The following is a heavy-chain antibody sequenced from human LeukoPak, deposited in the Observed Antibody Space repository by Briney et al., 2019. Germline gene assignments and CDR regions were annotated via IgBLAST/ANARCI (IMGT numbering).Heavy chain of an antibody. J-gene: IGHJ4*02. Sequence: ASVKVSYKASGYTFTAYYVHWVRQAPGQGLEWMGLIKPNSGGTIYAQMFRGRVTMTRDTSISTAYMELSRLTSDDTAVYYRARVEGSAATRGDWGQGTLVTVSS. V-gene: IGHV1-2*06. CDR1: GYTFTAYY. CDR2: IKPNSGGT. CDR3: ARVEGSAATRGD. D-gene: IGHD1-7*01.